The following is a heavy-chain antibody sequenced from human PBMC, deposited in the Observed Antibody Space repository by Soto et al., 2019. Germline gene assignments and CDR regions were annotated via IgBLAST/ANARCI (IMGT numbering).Heavy chain of an antibody. CDR3: ARARRFLEWLARRGYGMDV. J-gene: IGHJ6*02. Sequence: ASVKVSCKASGYTFTSYDINWVRRATGQGLEWMGWMNPNSGNTGYAQKFQGRVTMTRNTSISTAYMELSSLRSEDTAVYYCARARRFLEWLARRGYGMDVWGQGTTVTVSS. D-gene: IGHD3-3*01. CDR2: MNPNSGNT. V-gene: IGHV1-8*01. CDR1: GYTFTSYD.